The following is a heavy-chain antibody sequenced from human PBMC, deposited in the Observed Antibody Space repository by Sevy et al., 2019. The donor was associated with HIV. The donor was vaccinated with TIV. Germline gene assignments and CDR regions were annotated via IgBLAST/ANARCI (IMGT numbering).Heavy chain of an antibody. CDR3: ARGHTTQFDY. Sequence: SETLSLTCTVSGGSISSYYWSWIRQPPGKGLEWIGYIYYSGRTNYNPSLKSRVTISVDTSKNQFSLKLSSVTAADTAVYYCARGHTTQFDYWGQGTLVTVSS. D-gene: IGHD1-1*01. CDR1: GGSISSYY. V-gene: IGHV4-59*01. J-gene: IGHJ4*02. CDR2: IYYSGRT.